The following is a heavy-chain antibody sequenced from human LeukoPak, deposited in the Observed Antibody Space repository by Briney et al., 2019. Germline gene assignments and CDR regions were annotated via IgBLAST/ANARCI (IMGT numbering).Heavy chain of an antibody. D-gene: IGHD2-2*02. CDR2: ISSSSSYI. V-gene: IGHV3-21*04. CDR3: AKDGVDIVVVPAAINYYYYMDV. Sequence: GGSLRLSCAASGFTFSSYSMNWVRQAPGKGLEWVSSISSSSSYIYYADSVKGRFTISRDNAKNSLYLQMNSLRAEDTAVYYCAKDGVDIVVVPAAINYYYYMDVWGKGTTVTVSS. J-gene: IGHJ6*03. CDR1: GFTFSSYS.